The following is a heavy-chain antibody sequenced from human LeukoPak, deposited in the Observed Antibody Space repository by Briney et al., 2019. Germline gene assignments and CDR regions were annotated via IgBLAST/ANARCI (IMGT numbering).Heavy chain of an antibody. CDR3: ARPYSSSARGAFDI. Sequence: SETLSLTCTVSGGSISSYYWSWIRQPPGKGLEWIGSIYHSGSTYYNPSLKSRVTISVDTSKNQFSLKLSSVTAADTAVYYCARPYSSSARGAFDIWGQGTMVTVSS. CDR2: IYHSGST. V-gene: IGHV4-59*08. J-gene: IGHJ3*02. CDR1: GGSISSYY. D-gene: IGHD6-6*01.